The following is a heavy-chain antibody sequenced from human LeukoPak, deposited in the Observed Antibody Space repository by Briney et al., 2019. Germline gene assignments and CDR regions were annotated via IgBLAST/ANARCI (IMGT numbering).Heavy chain of an antibody. CDR2: ISGSGGTT. Sequence: SGGSLRLSCAASGFTFSSYGMSWVRRAPGKGLEWVSGISGSGGTTYYADSAKGRFTISRDNSKNTLYLQMNSLRAEDTAVYYCATSGSYNYWGQGTLVTVSS. CDR1: GFTFSSYG. J-gene: IGHJ4*02. CDR3: ATSGSYNY. V-gene: IGHV3-23*01. D-gene: IGHD1-26*01.